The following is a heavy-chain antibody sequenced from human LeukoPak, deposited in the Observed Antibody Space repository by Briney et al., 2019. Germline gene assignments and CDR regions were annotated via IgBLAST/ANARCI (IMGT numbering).Heavy chain of an antibody. D-gene: IGHD3-10*01. V-gene: IGHV3-21*01. CDR2: ISSSSSYI. CDR1: GFTFSSYS. Sequence: GGSLRPSCAAPGFTFSSYSMNWVRQAPGKGLEWVSSISSSSSYIYYADSVKGRFTISRDNAKNSLYLQMNSLRAEDTAVYYCARVQRSYYGSGSYPYYYYYGMDVWGQGTTVTVSS. J-gene: IGHJ6*02. CDR3: ARVQRSYYGSGSYPYYYYYGMDV.